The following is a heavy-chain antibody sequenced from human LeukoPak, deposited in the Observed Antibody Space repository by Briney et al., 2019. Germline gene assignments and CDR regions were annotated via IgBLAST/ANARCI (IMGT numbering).Heavy chain of an antibody. V-gene: IGHV3-11*04. CDR2: ISSSGSTM. J-gene: IGHJ4*02. D-gene: IGHD3-16*02. Sequence: GGSLRLSCAASGFTFSDYYMSWIRQAPGKGLEWVSYISSSGSTMYYADSVKGRFTISRDSAKNSLYLQMNSLRAEDTAVYYCARSRQSLTTPDYWGQGTLVTVSS. CDR1: GFTFSDYY. CDR3: ARSRQSLTTPDY.